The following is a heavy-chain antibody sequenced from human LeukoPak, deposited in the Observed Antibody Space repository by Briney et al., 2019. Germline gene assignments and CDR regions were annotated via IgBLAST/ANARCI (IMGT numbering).Heavy chain of an antibody. CDR1: GFTLGSHA. J-gene: IGHJ4*02. CDR2: ISYDGSNK. D-gene: IGHD6-19*01. Sequence: GGSLRLSCAASGFTLGSHAMHWVRQAPGKGLEWVAVISYDGSNKYYADYVKGRFTISRDNSKNTLYLQMNSLRAEDTAVYYCARDWQWLVKSGNIDYWGQGTLVTVSS. CDR3: ARDWQWLVKSGNIDY. V-gene: IGHV3-30*04.